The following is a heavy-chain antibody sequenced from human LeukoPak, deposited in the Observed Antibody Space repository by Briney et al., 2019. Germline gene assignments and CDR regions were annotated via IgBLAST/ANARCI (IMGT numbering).Heavy chain of an antibody. V-gene: IGHV4-4*07. J-gene: IGHJ5*02. CDR3: ARDRSRGSYYLSGWLDP. CDR1: GGSISSYY. D-gene: IGHD1-26*01. Sequence: SETLSLTCTVSGGSISSYYWSWIRQPAGKGLEWIGRIYTSGSTNYNPSLKSRVTMSVDTSKNQFSLKLSSVTAADTAVYYCARDRSRGSYYLSGWLDPWGQGTLVTVSS. CDR2: IYTSGST.